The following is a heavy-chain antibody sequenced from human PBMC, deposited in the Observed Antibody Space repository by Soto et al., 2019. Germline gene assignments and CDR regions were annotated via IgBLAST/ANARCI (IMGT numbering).Heavy chain of an antibody. D-gene: IGHD6-6*01. J-gene: IGHJ4*02. CDR2: IYYSGST. V-gene: IGHV4-39*01. CDR1: GGSISSSSYY. Sequence: PSETLSLTCTVSGGSISSSSYYWGWIRQPPGKGLEWIGSIYYSGSTYYNPSLKSRVTISVDTSKNQFSLKLSSVTAADTAVYYCARHLYSSSVDYWGQGTLVTV. CDR3: ARHLYSSSVDY.